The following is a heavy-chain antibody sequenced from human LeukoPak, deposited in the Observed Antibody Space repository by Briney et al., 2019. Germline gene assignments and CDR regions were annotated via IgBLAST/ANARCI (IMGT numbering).Heavy chain of an antibody. D-gene: IGHD6-13*01. CDR3: ARPYSSSAYAFDI. CDR1: GGSVSSGTYY. Sequence: KPSETLSLTCTVSGGSVSSGTYYWSWIRQPPGKGLEWIGYIYYSGSTNYNPSLKSRVTISVDTSKNQFSLKLSSVAAADTAVYYCARPYSSSAYAFDIWGQGTMVTVSS. CDR2: IYYSGST. V-gene: IGHV4-61*01. J-gene: IGHJ3*02.